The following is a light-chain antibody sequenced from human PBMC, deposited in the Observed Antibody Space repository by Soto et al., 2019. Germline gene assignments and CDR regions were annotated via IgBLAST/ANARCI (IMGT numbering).Light chain of an antibody. V-gene: IGLV2-8*01. CDR3: YSYAGNKYV. Sequence: ALTQPPSASGSPGQSVTISCTGTSSDVGGYDYVSWYQQHPGRAPKLIIFEVTKRPSGVPDRFSGSKSANTASLTVSGLQAEDEADYYCYSYAGNKYVFGTGTKVTVL. CDR2: EVT. J-gene: IGLJ1*01. CDR1: SSDVGGYDY.